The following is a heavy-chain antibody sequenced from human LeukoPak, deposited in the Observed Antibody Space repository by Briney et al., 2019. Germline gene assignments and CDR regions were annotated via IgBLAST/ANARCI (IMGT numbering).Heavy chain of an antibody. J-gene: IGHJ4*02. V-gene: IGHV4-4*02. D-gene: IGHD6-13*01. Sequence: SETLSLTCAVSGDSISSSNRWSWVRQPPGKGLGWIGEIYHSGSTNYNPSLKSRVTISVDKSKNQFSLKLSSVTAADTAVYYCARHLTSSWYLDYWGQGTLVTVSS. CDR2: IYHSGST. CDR1: GDSISSSNR. CDR3: ARHLTSSWYLDY.